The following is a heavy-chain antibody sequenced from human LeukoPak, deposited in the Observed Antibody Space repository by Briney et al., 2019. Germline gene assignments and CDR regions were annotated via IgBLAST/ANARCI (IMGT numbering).Heavy chain of an antibody. J-gene: IGHJ4*02. CDR3: TAYSSPTLGY. CDR2: ISGSGGST. D-gene: IGHD5-18*01. Sequence: GGSLRLSCAASGFTFSSYAMSWVRQAPGKGLEWVSAISGSGGSTYYADSVKGRFTISRDNSKNTLYLQMNSLKTEDTAVYYCTAYSSPTLGYWGQGTLVTVSS. V-gene: IGHV3-23*01. CDR1: GFTFSSYA.